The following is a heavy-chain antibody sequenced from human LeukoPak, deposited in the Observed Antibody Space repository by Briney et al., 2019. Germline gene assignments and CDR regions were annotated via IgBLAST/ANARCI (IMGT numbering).Heavy chain of an antibody. J-gene: IGHJ6*03. V-gene: IGHV3-7*03. D-gene: IGHD3-10*01. CDR2: INQDGREK. CDR1: GFTFSSIW. Sequence: QPGGSLRLSCAASGFTFSSIWMSWVRQAPGKGLEWVANINQDGREKYYVDSVKGRFTISRDNAKNTLYLQMNSLRAEDTAVYYCAKQLWFGEPYYYYYMDVWGKGTTVTVSS. CDR3: AKQLWFGEPYYYYYMDV.